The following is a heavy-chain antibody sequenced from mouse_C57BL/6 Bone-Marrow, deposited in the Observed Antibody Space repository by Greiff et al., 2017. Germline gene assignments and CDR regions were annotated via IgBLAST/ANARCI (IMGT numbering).Heavy chain of an antibody. CDR1: GYTFTTYP. J-gene: IGHJ2*01. V-gene: IGHV1-47*01. CDR3: ARGGNYGGYYFDY. D-gene: IGHD2-1*01. CDR2: FHPYNDDT. Sequence: QVQLQQSGAELVKPGASVKLSCKASGYTFTTYPIEWMKQNHGKSLEWIGNFHPYNDDTTYNEKFKGKATLTVEKSSSTVYLELSRLTSDDSAGEYCARGGNYGGYYFDYWGQGTTLTVSA.